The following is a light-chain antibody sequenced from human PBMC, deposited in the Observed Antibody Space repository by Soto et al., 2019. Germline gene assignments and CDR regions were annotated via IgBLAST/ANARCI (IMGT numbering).Light chain of an antibody. CDR1: QSINRW. CDR3: QQYNAFYT. Sequence: DIQMTQSPPTLSASVGDRVTITCRAGQSINRWLAWYQQKPGRAPKLLIYDVSTLQSGVPSRFSGSGSETEFILTISSLQPGDFATYYCQQYNAFYTFGQGTKVDIK. J-gene: IGKJ2*01. V-gene: IGKV1-5*01. CDR2: DVS.